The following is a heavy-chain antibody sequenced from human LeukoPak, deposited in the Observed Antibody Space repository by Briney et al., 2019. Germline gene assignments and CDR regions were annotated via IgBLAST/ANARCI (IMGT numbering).Heavy chain of an antibody. CDR1: GYTFTVYY. V-gene: IGHV1-2*02. Sequence: ASVKVSFKASGYTFTVYYMHWVRQAPGQGLEWMGWINPNSGGTNSAQKFQGRVTMTRDTSISTAYMELSRLTSDDTAVYYCARHPYSGSYHFDYWGQGTLVTVSS. CDR2: INPNSGGT. D-gene: IGHD1-26*01. J-gene: IGHJ4*02. CDR3: ARHPYSGSYHFDY.